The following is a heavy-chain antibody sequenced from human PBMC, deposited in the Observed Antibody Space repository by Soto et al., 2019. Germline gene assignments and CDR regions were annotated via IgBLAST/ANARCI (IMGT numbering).Heavy chain of an antibody. CDR2: ISTSGGST. D-gene: IGHD3-10*01. CDR3: ARDSSFYSGSGSFSNYHFFGLDI. Sequence: QVQLLQSGAEVKQPGASVKVSCKASGYMFANYHMHWVRQAPGQGLEWMGVISTSGGSTIYAKDFTGRASMTRNMSTNTVYMELFNLTSQDTAVYYCARDSSFYSGSGSFSNYHFFGLDIWAQGTTVTVS. CDR1: GYMFANYH. J-gene: IGHJ6*02. V-gene: IGHV1-46*01.